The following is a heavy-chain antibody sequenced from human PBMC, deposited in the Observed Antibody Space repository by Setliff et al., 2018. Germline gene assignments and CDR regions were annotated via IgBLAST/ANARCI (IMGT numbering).Heavy chain of an antibody. CDR1: GGTLSYYY. V-gene: IGHV4-34*01. D-gene: IGHD1-20*01. CDR3: ARGRNIKLRLLDS. Sequence: PSETLSLTCAASGGTLSYYYWTWIRQPPGKGLEWIGEINHSGSTSYNPSLESRVTISIDTSKSQFSLNLRYVTAADTGLYYCARGRNIKLRLLDSWGQGKLVTVSS. J-gene: IGHJ4*02. CDR2: INHSGST.